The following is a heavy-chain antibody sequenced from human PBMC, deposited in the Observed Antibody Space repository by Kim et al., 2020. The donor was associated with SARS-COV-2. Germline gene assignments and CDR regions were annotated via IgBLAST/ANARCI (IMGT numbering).Heavy chain of an antibody. Sequence: GNTHYADSVKGRLTTSRDNSKNTLYLQMNRLRVEDTAVYYCARDQGFYAVWGQGNLVTVSS. CDR2: GNT. D-gene: IGHD2-2*01. J-gene: IGHJ4*02. V-gene: IGHV3-53*05. CDR3: ARDQGFYAV.